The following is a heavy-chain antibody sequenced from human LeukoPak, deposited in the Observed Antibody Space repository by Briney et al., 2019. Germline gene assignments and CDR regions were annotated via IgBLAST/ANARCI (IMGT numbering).Heavy chain of an antibody. CDR3: AIPYGSGSYYFDY. J-gene: IGHJ4*02. V-gene: IGHV4-34*01. D-gene: IGHD3-10*01. CDR1: GGSFSGYY. CDR2: INHSGST. Sequence: SKTLSLTCAVYGGSFSGYYWSWIRQPPGKGLEWIGEINHSGSTNYNPSLKSRVTISVDTSKNQFSLKLSSVTAADTAVYYCAIPYGSGSYYFDYWGQGTLVTVSS.